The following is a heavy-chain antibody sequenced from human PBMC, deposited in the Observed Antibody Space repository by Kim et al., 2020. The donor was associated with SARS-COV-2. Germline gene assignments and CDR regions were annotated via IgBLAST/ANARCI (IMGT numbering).Heavy chain of an antibody. CDR3: ARGKDYSSGWYDY. D-gene: IGHD6-19*01. CDR1: GGSISSYY. V-gene: IGHV4-59*01. J-gene: IGHJ4*02. Sequence: SETLSLTCTVSGGSISSYYWSWIRQPPGKGLEWIGYIYYSGSTNYNPSLKSRVTISVDTSKNQFSLKLSSVTAADTAVYHCARGKDYSSGWYDYWGQGTLVTVSS. CDR2: IYYSGST.